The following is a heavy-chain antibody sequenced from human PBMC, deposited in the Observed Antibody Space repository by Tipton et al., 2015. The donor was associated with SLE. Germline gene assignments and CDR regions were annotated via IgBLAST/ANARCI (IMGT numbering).Heavy chain of an antibody. V-gene: IGHV4-34*01. D-gene: IGHD3-10*01. Sequence: LRLSCAVYGGSFSGYYWSCIRQPPGKGLEWIGEINHSRSTNYNPSLKSRVTMSLDTSKNQFSLKLSSVTAADTAVYYCARGSGNFDYWGQGTLVTVSS. CDR2: INHSRST. CDR1: GGSFSGYY. CDR3: ARGSGNFDY. J-gene: IGHJ4*02.